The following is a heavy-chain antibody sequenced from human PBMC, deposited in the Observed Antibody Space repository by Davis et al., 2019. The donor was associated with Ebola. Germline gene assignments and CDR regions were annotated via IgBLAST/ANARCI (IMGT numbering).Heavy chain of an antibody. D-gene: IGHD4-11*01. CDR2: ISCSSGIT. Sequence: GESLKISCAASGFNFGGYSMNWVRQAPGKGLEWVSYISCSSGITSYADSVKGRFTISRDNSKNTLYLQMNSLRAEDTAVYYCARAGLPYASDIWGPGTMVTVSS. CDR3: ARAGLPYASDI. V-gene: IGHV3-48*01. CDR1: GFNFGGYS. J-gene: IGHJ3*02.